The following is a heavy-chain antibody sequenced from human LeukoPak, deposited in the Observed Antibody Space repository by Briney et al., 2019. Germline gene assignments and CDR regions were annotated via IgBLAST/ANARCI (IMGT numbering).Heavy chain of an antibody. J-gene: IGHJ4*02. CDR1: GFTFSTYG. CDR3: ARGAPAYSSSWYRVDY. V-gene: IGHV3-33*01. D-gene: IGHD6-13*01. CDR2: IWYDGTKK. Sequence: QPGGSLRLSCAASGFTFSTYGMNWVRQAPGKGLEWVVVIWYDGTKKYYADSVKGRFTISRDNSKNTLYLQMNSLRAEDTAVYYCARGAPAYSSSWYRVDYWGQGTPVTVSS.